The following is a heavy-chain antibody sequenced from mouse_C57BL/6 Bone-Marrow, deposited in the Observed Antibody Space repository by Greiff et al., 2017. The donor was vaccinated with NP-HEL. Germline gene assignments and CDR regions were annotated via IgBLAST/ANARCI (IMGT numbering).Heavy chain of an antibody. CDR3: ARVDYLSYWYFDV. Sequence: QVQLQQPGAELVMPGASVKLSCKASGYTFTSYWMHWVKQRPGQDLEWIGEIDPSDSYTNYNQKFKGKSTLTVDKSSSTAYMQLSSLTSEDSAVYYCARVDYLSYWYFDVWGTGTTVTVSS. J-gene: IGHJ1*03. CDR2: IDPSDSYT. CDR1: GYTFTSYW. D-gene: IGHD5-5*01. V-gene: IGHV1-69*01.